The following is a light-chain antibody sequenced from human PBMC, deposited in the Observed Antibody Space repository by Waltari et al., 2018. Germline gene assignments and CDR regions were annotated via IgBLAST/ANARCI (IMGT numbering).Light chain of an antibody. CDR2: DND. CDR3: GTWDSSLSVVI. Sequence: QSVLTQPPSLSAAPGQKVTISCSGSGSNVGQNYVAWYQQFPGKAPRTLIFDNDQRPAGLPGRCSDSKSGGSATLAITGLQPGDEADYYCGTWDSSLSVVILGGGTKLTVL. J-gene: IGLJ2*01. V-gene: IGLV1-51*01. CDR1: GSNVGQNY.